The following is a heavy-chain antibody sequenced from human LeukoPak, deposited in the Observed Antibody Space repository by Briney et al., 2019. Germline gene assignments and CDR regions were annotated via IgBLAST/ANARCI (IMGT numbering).Heavy chain of an antibody. CDR1: GFTFSSYA. D-gene: IGHD6-13*01. CDR2: ISGSGGST. CDR3: AKDESDHDGFSSSWYPFDY. J-gene: IGHJ4*02. V-gene: IGHV3-23*01. Sequence: GGSLRLSCAASGFTFSSYAMSWVRQAPGKGLEWVSAISGSGGSTYYADSVKGRFTISRDNSKNTLYLQMNSLRAEDTAVYYCAKDESDHDGFSSSWYPFDYWGQGTLVTVPS.